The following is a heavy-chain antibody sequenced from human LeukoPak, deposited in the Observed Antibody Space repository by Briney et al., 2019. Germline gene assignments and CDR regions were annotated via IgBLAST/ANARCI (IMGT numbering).Heavy chain of an antibody. CDR1: GFTFSSYG. V-gene: IGHV3-23*01. CDR3: ARTHTGWSDAFDI. CDR2: ISGSGGST. D-gene: IGHD6-19*01. J-gene: IGHJ3*02. Sequence: GGSLRLSCAASGFTFSSYGMSWVRQAPGKGLEWVSAISGSGGSTYYADSVKGRFTISRDNSKNTLYLQMNSLRAEDTAVYYCARTHTGWSDAFDIWGQGTMVTVSS.